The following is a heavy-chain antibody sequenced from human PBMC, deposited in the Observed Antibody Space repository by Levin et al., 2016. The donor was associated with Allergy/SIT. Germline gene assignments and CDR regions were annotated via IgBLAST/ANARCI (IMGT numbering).Heavy chain of an antibody. CDR3: ARAITEAARGVGY. CDR1: GFRFSSYA. V-gene: IGHV3-30*02. Sequence: GGSLRLSCAASGFRFSSYAMHWVRQAPGKGLEWVTFIRYDGSEKDYADSVKGRFTISRDNAKNTLYLQMNSLRAEDTAVYYCARAITEAARGVGYWGQGTLVTVSS. J-gene: IGHJ4*02. CDR2: IRYDGSEK. D-gene: IGHD6-13*01.